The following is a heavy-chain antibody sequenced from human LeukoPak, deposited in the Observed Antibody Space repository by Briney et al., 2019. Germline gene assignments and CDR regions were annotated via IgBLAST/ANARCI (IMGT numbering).Heavy chain of an antibody. D-gene: IGHD1-7*01. V-gene: IGHV1-46*01. CDR1: GYTFSSYY. CDR2: INPSGGST. Sequence: ASVKVSCKASGYTFSSYYMHWVRQAPGQGLEWMGIINPSGGSTSYAQKFQGRVTMTRDTSTSTVYMELSSLRSEDTAVYYCARDVGIGGELNYWGQGTLVTVSS. CDR3: ARDVGIGGELNY. J-gene: IGHJ4*02.